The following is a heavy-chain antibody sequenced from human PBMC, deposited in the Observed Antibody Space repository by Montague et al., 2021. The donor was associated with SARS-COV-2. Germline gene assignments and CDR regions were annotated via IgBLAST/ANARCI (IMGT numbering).Heavy chain of an antibody. J-gene: IGHJ4*02. CDR1: GGSFSGYY. CDR2: INQSGST. Sequence: SETLSLTCAVYGGSFSGYYWSWIRQPPGKGLEWIWEINQSGSTNYNPSLKSRVTLSVDTSKKQFSLKLSSLTAADTAVYYCARVAGGYYHDSSAYFDYWGQGSRVTVSS. D-gene: IGHD3-22*01. CDR3: ARVAGGYYHDSSAYFDY. V-gene: IGHV4-34*01.